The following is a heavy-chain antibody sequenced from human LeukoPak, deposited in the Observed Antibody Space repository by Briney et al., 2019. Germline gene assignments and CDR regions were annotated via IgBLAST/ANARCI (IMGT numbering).Heavy chain of an antibody. D-gene: IGHD6-19*01. CDR2: INPNSGGT. CDR3: AREEIAVAGTAFDY. CDR1: GYSFSDYF. J-gene: IGHJ4*02. Sequence: ASVKVSCKASGYSFSDYFMHWLRQAPGQGLEWMGWINPNSGGTNYAQNFQGRVTMTRDTSISTAYMELSRLRSDDTAVYYCAREEIAVAGTAFDYWGQGTLVTVSP. V-gene: IGHV1-2*02.